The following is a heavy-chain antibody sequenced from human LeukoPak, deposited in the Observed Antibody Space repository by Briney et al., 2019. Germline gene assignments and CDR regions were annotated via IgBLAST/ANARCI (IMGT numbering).Heavy chain of an antibody. D-gene: IGHD4-17*01. Sequence: SVKVSCKASGGTFSSYAISWVRQAPGQGLEWMGGIIPIFGTANYAQKFQGRVTITADESTSTAYMELSSLRSEDTAVYYCARVAGYGDYVWGYYFDYWGQGTLVTVSS. CDR2: IIPIFGTA. V-gene: IGHV1-69*13. J-gene: IGHJ4*02. CDR3: ARVAGYGDYVWGYYFDY. CDR1: GGTFSSYA.